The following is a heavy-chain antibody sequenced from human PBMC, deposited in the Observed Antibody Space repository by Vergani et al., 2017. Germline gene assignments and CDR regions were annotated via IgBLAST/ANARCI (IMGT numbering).Heavy chain of an antibody. J-gene: IGHJ4*02. CDR2: IYTSGST. CDR3: ARGDGGSYGGLDY. CDR1: GGSISSGSYY. V-gene: IGHV4-61*02. D-gene: IGHD1-26*01. Sequence: QVQLQESGPGLVKPSQTLSLTCTVSGGSISSGSYYWSWIRQPAGKGLEWIGRIYTSGSTNYNPSLKSRVTMSVDTSKNQFSLKLRSVTAADTAGYYCARGDGGSYGGLDYWSQGTLVTVSS.